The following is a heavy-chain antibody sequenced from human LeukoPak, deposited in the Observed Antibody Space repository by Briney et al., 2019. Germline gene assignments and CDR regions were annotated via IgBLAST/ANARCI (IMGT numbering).Heavy chain of an antibody. D-gene: IGHD3-22*01. CDR2: IYSGGST. CDR3: ANRGGDYYDSSGYAS. CDR1: GFTVSSNY. Sequence: GGSLRLSCAASGFTVSSNYMSWVRQAPGKGLEWVSVIYSGGSTYYADSVKGRFTISRDNSKNTLYLQMNSLRAEDTAVYYCANRGGDYYDSSGYASWGQGTLVTVSS. J-gene: IGHJ5*02. V-gene: IGHV3-53*01.